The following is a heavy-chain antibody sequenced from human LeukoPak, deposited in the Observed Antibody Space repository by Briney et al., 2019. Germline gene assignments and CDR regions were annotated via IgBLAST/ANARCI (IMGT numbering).Heavy chain of an antibody. J-gene: IGHJ4*02. CDR2: ISGSGTTK. Sequence: GGSLRLSCAASGFTFSRFTMNWVRQAPGKGLEWVSYISGSGTTKYYADSVRGRFTISRDNAKNSLYLQMNSLRAEDTAVYYCTRDLRGGYDYWGQGTLVTVSS. CDR1: GFTFSRFT. D-gene: IGHD5-18*01. V-gene: IGHV3-48*04. CDR3: TRDLRGGYDY.